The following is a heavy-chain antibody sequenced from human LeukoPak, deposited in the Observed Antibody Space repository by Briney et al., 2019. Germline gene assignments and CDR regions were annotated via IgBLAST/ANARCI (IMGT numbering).Heavy chain of an antibody. Sequence: PGGSLRLSCAASGFSFSNYAMYWVRQAPGKGLEWVAVISNDGSNKYDADSVKGRFTISRDNSKNTLYLEMNSLRPEDTAVYYCARDFWSGHRYGMDVWGQGTTVTVSS. V-gene: IGHV3-30*04. CDR2: ISNDGSNK. J-gene: IGHJ6*02. D-gene: IGHD3-3*01. CDR3: ARDFWSGHRYGMDV. CDR1: GFSFSNYA.